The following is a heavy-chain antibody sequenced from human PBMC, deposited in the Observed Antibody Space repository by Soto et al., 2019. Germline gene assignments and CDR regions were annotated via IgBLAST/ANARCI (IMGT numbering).Heavy chain of an antibody. D-gene: IGHD3-10*01. CDR1: GGSFSGYY. CDR3: ARARGLLLWFGVDANWFDP. Sequence: SETLSLTCAVYGGSFSGYYWSWIRQPPGKGLEWIGEINHSGSTNHNPSLKSRVTISVDTSKNQFSLKLSSVTAADTAVYYCARARGLLLWFGVDANWFDPWGQGTLVTVSS. V-gene: IGHV4-34*01. CDR2: INHSGST. J-gene: IGHJ5*02.